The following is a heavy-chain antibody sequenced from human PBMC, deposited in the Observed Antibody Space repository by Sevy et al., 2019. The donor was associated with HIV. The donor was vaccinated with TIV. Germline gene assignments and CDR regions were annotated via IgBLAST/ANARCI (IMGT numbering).Heavy chain of an antibody. CDR2: FDPEDGET. V-gene: IGHV1-24*01. CDR1: GYTLTELS. CDR3: VPRDYYGEDY. J-gene: IGHJ4*02. Sequence: ASVKVSCKVSGYTLTELSVHWVRQAPGKGLEWMGGFDPEDGETIYAQKFQGRVTMTEDTSTDTAYMELSSLRSEDTAVYYCVPRDYYGEDYWGQGTLVTVSS. D-gene: IGHD3-10*01.